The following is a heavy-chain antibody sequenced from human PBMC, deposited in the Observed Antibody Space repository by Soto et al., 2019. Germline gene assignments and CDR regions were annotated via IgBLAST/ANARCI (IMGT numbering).Heavy chain of an antibody. V-gene: IGHV3-33*01. D-gene: IGHD3-22*01. CDR1: GFTFSSYG. CDR2: IWYDGSNK. Sequence: QVQLVESGGGVVQPGRSLRLSCAASGFTFSSYGMHWVRQAPGKGLEWVAVIWYDGSNKYYADSVKGRFTISRDNSKNTLYLQMNSLRADDTAVYYCARIYYYSFGGGMDVWGQGTTVTVSS. CDR3: ARIYYYSFGGGMDV. J-gene: IGHJ6*02.